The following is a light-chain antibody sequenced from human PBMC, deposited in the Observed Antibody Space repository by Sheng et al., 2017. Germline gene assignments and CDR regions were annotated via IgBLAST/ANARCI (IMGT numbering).Light chain of an antibody. V-gene: IGKV1-5*03. CDR1: QSISYW. CDR3: QHYNIYSPWT. J-gene: IGKJ1*01. CDR2: KAS. Sequence: DIQMTQSPSTLSASVGDTVTITCRASQSISYWLAWYQQKPGEAHKLLIYKASTLQRGVPSRFSGSGSGTEFTLTISSLQPDDFATYYCQHYNIYSPWTFGQGTEGGHQT.